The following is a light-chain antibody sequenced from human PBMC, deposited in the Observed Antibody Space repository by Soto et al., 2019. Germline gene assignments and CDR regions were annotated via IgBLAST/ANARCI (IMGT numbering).Light chain of an antibody. Sequence: QSALTQPASVSGSPGQSITISCTGPSSDVGGYNYVSWYQQHPGKAPKLLIYDVSNRPSGVSNRFSGSKSGNTASLTISGLQAEDEADYYCSSYTSSNDVVFGGGTQLTVL. V-gene: IGLV2-14*01. CDR2: DVS. J-gene: IGLJ2*01. CDR3: SSYTSSNDVV. CDR1: SSDVGGYNY.